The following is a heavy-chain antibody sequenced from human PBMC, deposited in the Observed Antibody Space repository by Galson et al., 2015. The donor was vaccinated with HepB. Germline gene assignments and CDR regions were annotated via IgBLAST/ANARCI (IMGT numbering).Heavy chain of an antibody. CDR3: TADQQWLEQTIDY. Sequence: SLRLSCAASGFTFSNAWMSWVRQAPGKGLEWVGRIKSNTDGGTTDYAAPVKGRFTISRDDSKNTLYLQMNSLKTEDTAVYYCTADQQWLEQTIDYWGQGTLVTVSS. CDR2: IKSNTDGGTT. V-gene: IGHV3-15*01. CDR1: GFTFSNAW. J-gene: IGHJ4*02. D-gene: IGHD6-19*01.